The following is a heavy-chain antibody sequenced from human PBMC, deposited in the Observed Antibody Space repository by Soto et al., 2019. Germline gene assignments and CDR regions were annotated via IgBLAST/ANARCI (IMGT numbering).Heavy chain of an antibody. Sequence: QVQLVESGGGVVQPGRSLSLSCAASGFTFSSYGMHWVRQAPGKGLEWVAVISYDGSNKYYADSVKGRFTISRDNSKDTLYLQMNSLRAEDTAVYYCAKGMAASGSGYWGQGTLVTVSS. D-gene: IGHD6-13*01. CDR2: ISYDGSNK. CDR3: AKGMAASGSGY. V-gene: IGHV3-30*18. J-gene: IGHJ4*02. CDR1: GFTFSSYG.